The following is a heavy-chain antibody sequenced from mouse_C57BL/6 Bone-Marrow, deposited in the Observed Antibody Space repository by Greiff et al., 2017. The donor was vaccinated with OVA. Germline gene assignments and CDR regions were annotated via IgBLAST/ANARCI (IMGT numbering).Heavy chain of an antibody. CDR2: IDPESYAT. V-gene: IGHV14-4*01. CDR3: TKIAY. Sequence: DVKLQESGAELVRPGASVKLSCTVSGFNIKDDYIHWVKQRPEQGLEWIGWIDPESYATEYALKFQGKATLTADTSANTAYLQLSSLTSEDTAVYYCTKIAYWGQGTLVTVSA. J-gene: IGHJ3*01. CDR1: GFNIKDDY.